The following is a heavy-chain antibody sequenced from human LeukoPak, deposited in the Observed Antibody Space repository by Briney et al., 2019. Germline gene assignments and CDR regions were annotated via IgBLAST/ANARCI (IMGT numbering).Heavy chain of an antibody. D-gene: IGHD4-17*01. V-gene: IGHV3-66*01. CDR2: IYSGGST. CDR1: GFTVSSNY. J-gene: IGHJ4*02. CDR3: ARDYGDFSLFGY. Sequence: GGSLRLSCAASGFTVSSNYMSWVRQAPGKGLEWVSVIYSGGSTYYADSVKGRFTISRDNSKNTLYLQMNSLRAEDTAVYYCARDYGDFSLFGYWGQGTLVTVSS.